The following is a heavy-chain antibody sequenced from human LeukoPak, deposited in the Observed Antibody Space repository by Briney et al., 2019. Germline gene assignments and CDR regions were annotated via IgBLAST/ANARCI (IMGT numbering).Heavy chain of an antibody. CDR1: GYTFTSYG. V-gene: IGHV1-18*01. CDR3: ARDFWSAWKEDDTFDI. J-gene: IGHJ3*02. Sequence: ASVKVSCKASGYTFTSYGISWVRQAPGQGLEWMGWISAHNGITNYAQKLQGRVTMTTDTSTTTAYLELRNLRSDDTAVYYCARDFWSAWKEDDTFDIWGQGTMVTVSS. D-gene: IGHD3-3*01. CDR2: ISAHNGIT.